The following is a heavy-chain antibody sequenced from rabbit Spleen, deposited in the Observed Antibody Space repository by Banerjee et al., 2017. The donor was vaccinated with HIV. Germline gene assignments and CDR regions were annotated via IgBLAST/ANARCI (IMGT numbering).Heavy chain of an antibody. Sequence: QSLGESGGDLVKPGASLTLTCTASGVSFSSSSYMCWVRQAPGKGLEWIACMNTGSGNTYYASWAKGRFTISRSTSLNTVTLQMTSLTAADTATYFCARDSDRGGGGYWDLWGPGTL. J-gene: IGHJ4*01. CDR1: GVSFSSSSY. V-gene: IGHV1S40*01. D-gene: IGHD1-1*01. CDR3: ARDSDRGGGGYWDL. CDR2: MNTGSGNT.